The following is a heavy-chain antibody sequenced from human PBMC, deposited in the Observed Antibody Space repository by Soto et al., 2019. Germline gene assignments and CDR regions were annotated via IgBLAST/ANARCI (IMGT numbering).Heavy chain of an antibody. CDR2: IYPGYSDI. CDR3: ARSGVGAKFYNWFDP. CDR1: GYSFTSYW. J-gene: IGHJ5*02. Sequence: GESLKISCKGSGYSFTSYWIGWVRQMPGKGLEWMGIIYPGYSDIRYSPSFQGQVTISADKSISTAYLQWSSLKASDTAMYYCARSGVGAKFYNWFDPWGQGTLVTVS. D-gene: IGHD1-26*01. V-gene: IGHV5-51*01.